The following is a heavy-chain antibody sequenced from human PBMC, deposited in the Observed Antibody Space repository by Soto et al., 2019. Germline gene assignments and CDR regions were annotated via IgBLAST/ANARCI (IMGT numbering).Heavy chain of an antibody. V-gene: IGHV4-59*01. Sequence: PSETLSLTCTVAGGSISSYYWSGIRQPPGKGLEWIGYIYYSGSTNYTPSLKSRVTISVDTSKNQFSLKLSSVTAADTAVYYCARSDGRYWGQGTLVTVSS. CDR1: GGSISSYY. J-gene: IGHJ4*02. CDR2: IYYSGST. CDR3: ARSDGRY.